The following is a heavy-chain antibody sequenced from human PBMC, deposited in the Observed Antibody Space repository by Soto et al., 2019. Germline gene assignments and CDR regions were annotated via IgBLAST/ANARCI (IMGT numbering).Heavy chain of an antibody. CDR2: IHDSGST. CDR1: GGSMSNYY. Sequence: QVQLQESGPGLVKPSETLSLTCSVSGGSMSNYYWTWIRQFPGKGLEWIGYIHDSGSTNYNPSLKSRVSISLNTSKNQFSLNLTSVTAAVTAMFYCARGSRSGYYAYWGQGTLVTVSS. CDR3: ARGSRSGYYAY. V-gene: IGHV4-59*13. D-gene: IGHD3-3*01. J-gene: IGHJ4*02.